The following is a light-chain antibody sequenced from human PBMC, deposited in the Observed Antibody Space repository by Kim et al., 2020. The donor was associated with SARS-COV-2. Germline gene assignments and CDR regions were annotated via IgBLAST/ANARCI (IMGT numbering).Light chain of an antibody. J-gene: IGLJ1*01. CDR3: QVWDSSSDHPV. CDR1: NIGSKS. CDR2: YDS. V-gene: IGLV3-21*04. Sequence: SYELTQPPSVSVAPGKTARITCGGNNIGSKSVHWYQQKPGQAPVLVIYYDSDRASGIPERFSGSNSGNTATLTISRVEAGDEADYYCQVWDSSSDHPVFGTGTKVTVL.